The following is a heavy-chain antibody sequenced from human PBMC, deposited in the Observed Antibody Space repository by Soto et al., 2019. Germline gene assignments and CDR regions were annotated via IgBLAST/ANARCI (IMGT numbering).Heavy chain of an antibody. V-gene: IGHV4-61*01. CDR1: GASLTIGNHY. Sequence: QVQLQESGPGLVKPSETLSLTCTVSGASLTIGNHYWSWIRQPPGKGLEWIGYISYNAYTNYNPTLKSRVTISADMSKNQFSLSLSSVTAADTDVYYCARVRYFAPDRWGQGTLVTVSS. CDR3: ARVRYFAPDR. CDR2: ISYNAYT. J-gene: IGHJ5*02. D-gene: IGHD3-9*01.